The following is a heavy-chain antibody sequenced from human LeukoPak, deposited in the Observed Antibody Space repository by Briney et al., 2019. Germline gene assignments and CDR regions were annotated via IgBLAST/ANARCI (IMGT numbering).Heavy chain of an antibody. CDR2: INHSGST. CDR3: ARGGRTGTGRYYYYYGMDV. D-gene: IGHD1-1*01. CDR1: GGSFSGYY. J-gene: IGHJ6*02. V-gene: IGHV4-34*01. Sequence: SETLSLTCAVYGGSFSGYYWSWIRQPPGKGLEWMGDINHSGSTNYNPSLMSGVTISVDTSKNQFSLKLSSVTAAETAVYYCARGGRTGTGRYYYYYGMDVWGQGTTVTVSS.